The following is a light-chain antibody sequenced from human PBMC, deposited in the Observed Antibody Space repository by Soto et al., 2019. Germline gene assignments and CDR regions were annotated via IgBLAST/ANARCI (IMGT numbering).Light chain of an antibody. V-gene: IGLV2-14*01. J-gene: IGLJ2*01. Sequence: QSVLTQPASVSGSPGQSITISCTGTSSDVGGYNYVSWYQQHPGKAPKLMISEVSHRPSGVSNRFSGSKSGNTASLTISGLQAEDEADYYCSSYTSSSTLVIFGGGTKVTVL. CDR3: SSYTSSSTLVI. CDR2: EVS. CDR1: SSDVGGYNY.